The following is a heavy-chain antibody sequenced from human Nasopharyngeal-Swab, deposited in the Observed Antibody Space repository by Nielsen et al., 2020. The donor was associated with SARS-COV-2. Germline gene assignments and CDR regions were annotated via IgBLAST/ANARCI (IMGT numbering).Heavy chain of an antibody. V-gene: IGHV3-9*03. CDR3: AKMNPYYYGMDV. Sequence: SLKISCAASGFTFDDYAMHWVRQAPGKGLEWVSGISWNSGSIGYADSVKGRFTISRDNAKNSLYLQMNSLRAEDMALYYCAKMNPYYYGMDVWGQGTTVTVSS. CDR1: GFTFDDYA. CDR2: ISWNSGSI. J-gene: IGHJ6*02.